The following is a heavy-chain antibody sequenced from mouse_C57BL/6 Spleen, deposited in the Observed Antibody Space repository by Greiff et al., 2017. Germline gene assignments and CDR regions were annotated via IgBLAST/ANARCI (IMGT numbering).Heavy chain of an antibody. J-gene: IGHJ2*01. Sequence: QVQLQQPGAELVMPGASVKLSCKASGYTFTSYWMHWVKQRPGQGLEWIGEIDPSDSYTNYNQKFKGKSTLTVDKSSSTAYMQLSSLTSADSAVYYCDRRSLGGYFDDWGQGTTLTVSS. V-gene: IGHV1-69*01. CDR1: GYTFTSYW. D-gene: IGHD6-2*01. CDR2: IDPSDSYT. CDR3: DRRSLGGYFDD.